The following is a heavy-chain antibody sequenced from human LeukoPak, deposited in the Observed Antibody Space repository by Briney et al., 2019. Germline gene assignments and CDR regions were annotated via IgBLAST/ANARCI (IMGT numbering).Heavy chain of an antibody. D-gene: IGHD4-17*01. CDR1: GGSISSYY. V-gene: IGHV4-59*01. J-gene: IGHJ4*02. CDR2: IYYSGST. CDR3: ARGYGDYVH. Sequence: SETLSLTCTVSGGSISSYYWSWIRQPPGRGLEWIGYIYYSGSTNYNPSLKSRVTISVGTSKNQFSLKLSSVTAADTAVYYCARGYGDYVHWGQGTLVTVSS.